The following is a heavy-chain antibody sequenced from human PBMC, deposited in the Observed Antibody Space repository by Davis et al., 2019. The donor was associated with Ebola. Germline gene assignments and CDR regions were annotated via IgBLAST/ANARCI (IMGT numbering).Heavy chain of an antibody. J-gene: IGHJ4*02. CDR1: GFTFSRHN. CDR2: IKSTGNPV. D-gene: IGHD6-13*01. V-gene: IGHV3-48*02. CDR3: ARDLVHIDY. Sequence: PGGSLRLSCAASGFTFSRHNMNWVRQAPGKGPEWLAYIKSTGNPVVYADSVKGRFTISRDSATSSLYLQMNSLTDEDTAVYYCARDLVHIDYWGQGTLVTVSS.